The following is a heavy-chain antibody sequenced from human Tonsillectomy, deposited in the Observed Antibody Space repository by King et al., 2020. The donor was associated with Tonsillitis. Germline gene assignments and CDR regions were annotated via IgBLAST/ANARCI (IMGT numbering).Heavy chain of an antibody. D-gene: IGHD3-3*01. CDR1: GFTFSSYS. V-gene: IGHV3-21*01. CDR2: ISSSSSYI. J-gene: IGHJ4*02. CDR3: ARVRYYDFWSGYPETYYFDY. Sequence: EVQLVESGGGLVKPGGSLRLSCAASGFTFSSYSMNWVRQAPGKGLEWVSSISSSSSYIYYADSVKGRFTISRDNAKNSLYLQMNSLRAEDTAVYYCARVRYYDFWSGYPETYYFDYWGQGTLVTVSS.